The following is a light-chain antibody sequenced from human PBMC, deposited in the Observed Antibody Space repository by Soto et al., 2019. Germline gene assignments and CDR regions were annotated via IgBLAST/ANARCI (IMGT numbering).Light chain of an antibody. Sequence: EIVLTQSPATLSLSRGERATLSCRASQGVSSYLAWYQQKPGQAPRLLIYDASNRATGIPARFSGSGPGTDFTLTISSLEPEDFAVYYCQQRSNWPYTFGQGTKLEIK. J-gene: IGKJ2*01. CDR3: QQRSNWPYT. CDR2: DAS. V-gene: IGKV3D-11*01. CDR1: QGVSSY.